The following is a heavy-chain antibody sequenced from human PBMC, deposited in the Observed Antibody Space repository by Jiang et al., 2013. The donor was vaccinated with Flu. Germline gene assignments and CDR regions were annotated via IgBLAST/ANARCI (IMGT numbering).Heavy chain of an antibody. V-gene: IGHV4-39*01. CDR1: GGSISSSSYY. CDR2: IYYSGST. CDR3: ARSSSVSNFDI. J-gene: IGHJ3*02. Sequence: LLKPSETLSLTCTVSGGSISSSSYYWGWIRQPPGKGLEWIGSIYYSGSTYYNPSLKSRVTISVDTSKNQFSLKLSSVTAADTAVYYCARSSSVSNFDIWGQGTMVTVSS. D-gene: IGHD6-6*01.